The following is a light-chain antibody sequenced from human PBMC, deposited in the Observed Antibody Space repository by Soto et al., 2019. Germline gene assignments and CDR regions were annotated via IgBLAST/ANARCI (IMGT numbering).Light chain of an antibody. V-gene: IGLV2-11*01. CDR2: DVT. CDR3: CTYAGSDILI. CDR1: SSDVGGYNY. J-gene: IGLJ2*01. Sequence: QSALTQPRSVSGSPGQSVTISCTGTSSDVGGYNYVSWYQRHPGKAPKLIISDVTKRPSGVPDRFSGSKSGNTASLTISGPQAEDEADYDCCTYAGSDILIFGGGTKLTV.